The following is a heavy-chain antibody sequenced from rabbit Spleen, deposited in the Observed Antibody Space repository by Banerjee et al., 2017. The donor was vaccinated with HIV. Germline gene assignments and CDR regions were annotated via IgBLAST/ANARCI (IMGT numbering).Heavy chain of an antibody. J-gene: IGHJ4*01. Sequence: EQLEESGGGLVKPEGSLTLTCKASGVSLNDKDVMCWVRQAPGKGLEWIACINIVTGKSVYASWAKGRFTMSRTSSTTVTLQMTSLTAADTATYFCVRDQAGDGDYGPYYLNLWGPGTLVPVS. V-gene: IGHV1S45*01. CDR3: VRDQAGDGDYGPYYLNL. CDR2: INIVTGKS. CDR1: GVSLNDKDV. D-gene: IGHD2-1*01.